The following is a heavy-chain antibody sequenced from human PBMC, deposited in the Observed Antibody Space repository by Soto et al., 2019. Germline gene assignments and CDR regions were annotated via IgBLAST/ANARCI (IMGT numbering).Heavy chain of an antibody. CDR2: ISWNSGSI. J-gene: IGHJ6*02. Sequence: PGGSLRLSCAASGFTFDDYAMHWVRQAPGKGLEWVSGISWNSGSIGYADSVKGRFTISRDNAKNSLYLQMNSLRAEDTASYYCAKDITMVRGVISFDYYYYGMDVWGQGTTVTVS. V-gene: IGHV3-9*01. CDR1: GFTFDDYA. CDR3: AKDITMVRGVISFDYYYYGMDV. D-gene: IGHD3-10*01.